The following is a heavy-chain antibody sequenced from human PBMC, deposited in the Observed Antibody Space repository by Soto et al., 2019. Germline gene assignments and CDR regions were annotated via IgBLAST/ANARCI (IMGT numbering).Heavy chain of an antibody. CDR2: IYYSGST. CDR1: GGSISSSSYY. CDR3: ARLSDYSNPYYYYYYGMDV. J-gene: IGHJ6*02. Sequence: SETLSLTCTVSGGSISSSSYYWGWIRQPPGKGLEWIGSIYYSGSTYYNPSLKSRVTISVDTSKNQFSLKLSSVTAADTAVYYCARLSDYSNPYYYYYYGMDVWGQGTTVTVSS. V-gene: IGHV4-39*01. D-gene: IGHD4-4*01.